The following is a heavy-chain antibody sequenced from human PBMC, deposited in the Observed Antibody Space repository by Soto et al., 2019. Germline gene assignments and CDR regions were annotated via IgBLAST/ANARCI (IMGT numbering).Heavy chain of an antibody. J-gene: IGHJ5*02. V-gene: IGHV1-69*01. CDR3: ARENRGTNGVWVFDP. Sequence: QVQLVQSGAEVKKPGSSVKVSCKASGVTFSSYAISWVRQAPGQGLEWMGGIIPIFGTANYAQKFQGRVTINADEATSTAYMELSSLRSEDTAVYYCARENRGTNGVWVFDPWGQGTLGNVSS. D-gene: IGHD2-8*01. CDR1: GVTFSSYA. CDR2: IIPIFGTA.